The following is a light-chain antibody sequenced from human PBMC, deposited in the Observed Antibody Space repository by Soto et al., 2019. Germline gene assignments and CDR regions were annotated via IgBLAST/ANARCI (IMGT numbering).Light chain of an antibody. CDR1: SSDVGGYNY. CDR3: SSYTSSSIDYV. Sequence: QYALTQPASVSGSPGQSITISCTGTSSDVGGYNYVSWYQQHPGKAPKLMIYEVSNRPSGVSNRFSGSKSGNTASLTISGLQAEYEADYYCSSYTSSSIDYVFGTGTKLTVL. V-gene: IGLV2-14*01. CDR2: EVS. J-gene: IGLJ1*01.